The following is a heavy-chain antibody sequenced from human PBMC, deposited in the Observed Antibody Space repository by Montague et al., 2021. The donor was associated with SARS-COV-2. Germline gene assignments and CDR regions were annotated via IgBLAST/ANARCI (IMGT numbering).Heavy chain of an antibody. Sequence: CAISGDSVSSNTATWNWIRQSPSRGLEWLGRTYYRSKWYHDYAISLKSQITINPDTSKNQFSLQLSSVAPEDTAVFYCARTTTRMLYPENAFDIWGQGTMVTVSS. CDR3: ARTTTRMLYPENAFDI. D-gene: IGHD2-15*01. CDR1: GDSVSSNTAT. V-gene: IGHV6-1*01. CDR2: TYYRSKWYH. J-gene: IGHJ3*02.